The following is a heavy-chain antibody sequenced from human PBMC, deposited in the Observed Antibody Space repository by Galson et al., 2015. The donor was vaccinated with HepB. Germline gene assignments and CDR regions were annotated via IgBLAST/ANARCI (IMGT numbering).Heavy chain of an antibody. CDR1: GFTFSSYA. CDR3: ARGIQLWLLGAFDI. D-gene: IGHD5-18*01. Sequence: CLRLSCAASGFTFSSYAMHWVRQAPGKGLEWVAVISYDGSNKYYADSVKGRFTISRDNSKNTLYLQMNSLRAEDTAVYYCARGIQLWLLGAFDIWGQGTMVTVSS. J-gene: IGHJ3*02. CDR2: ISYDGSNK. V-gene: IGHV3-30-3*01.